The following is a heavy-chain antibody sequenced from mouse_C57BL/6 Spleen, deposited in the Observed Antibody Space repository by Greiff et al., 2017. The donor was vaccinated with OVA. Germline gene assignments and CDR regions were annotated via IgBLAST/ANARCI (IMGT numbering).Heavy chain of an antibody. CDR2: IWSGGST. D-gene: IGHD2-1*01. CDR1: GFSLTSYG. Sequence: VKLVESGPGLVQPSQSLSITCTVSGFSLTSYGVHWVRQSPGKGLEWLGVIWSGGSTDYNAAFISRLSISKDNSKSQVFFKMNSLQADDTAIYYCAREEDGNLAYWGQGTLVTVSA. J-gene: IGHJ3*01. CDR3: AREEDGNLAY. V-gene: IGHV2-2*01.